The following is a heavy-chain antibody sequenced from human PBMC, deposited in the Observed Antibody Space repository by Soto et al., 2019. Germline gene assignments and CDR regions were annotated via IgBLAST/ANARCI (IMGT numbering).Heavy chain of an antibody. CDR1: GYTFTSYG. Sequence: QVQLVQSGAEVTKPGASVKVSCKTSGYTFTSYGISWVRQAPGQALEWMGWISGYNGKTNYAQNYRGRVTLTADTSTSTANMELRSLRPDDTAVYYCARDSSSWYEGYFWGQGTLVTVSS. CDR3: ARDSSSWYEGYF. J-gene: IGHJ4*02. CDR2: ISGYNGKT. V-gene: IGHV1-18*01. D-gene: IGHD6-13*01.